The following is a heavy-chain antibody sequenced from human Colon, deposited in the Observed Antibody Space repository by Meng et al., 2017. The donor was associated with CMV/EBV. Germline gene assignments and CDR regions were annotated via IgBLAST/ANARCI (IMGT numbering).Heavy chain of an antibody. Sequence: YTFTRLPMHGVRQAPGQSIEWMGWINAGNGNTKYSQRFQDRVTITKDTSASTAYMELSDLRSEDTAVYYCARYRPDHVCGGDCWLDFWGQGTLVTVSS. CDR1: YTFTRLP. CDR3: ARYRPDHVCGGDCWLDF. CDR2: INAGNGNT. J-gene: IGHJ4*02. V-gene: IGHV1-3*01. D-gene: IGHD2-21*02.